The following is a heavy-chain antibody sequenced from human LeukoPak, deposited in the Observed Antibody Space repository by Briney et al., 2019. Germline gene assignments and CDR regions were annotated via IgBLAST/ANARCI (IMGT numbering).Heavy chain of an antibody. CDR1: GFTVSNNY. J-gene: IGHJ4*02. V-gene: IGHV3-53*01. D-gene: IGHD5-12*01. Sequence: GGSLRLSCAASGFTVSNNYMSWVRQAPGKGLEWVSVIYSGGSTYYADSVKGRFTISRDNSKNTPYLQMNSLRAEDTAVYYCARDPRGYSGYDYYWGQGTLVTVSS. CDR2: IYSGGST. CDR3: ARDPRGYSGYDYY.